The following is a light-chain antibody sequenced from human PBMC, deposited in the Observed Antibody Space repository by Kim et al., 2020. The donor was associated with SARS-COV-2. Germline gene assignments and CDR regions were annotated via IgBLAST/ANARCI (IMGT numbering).Light chain of an antibody. CDR3: QQVNYFPFT. CDR1: EDIATY. V-gene: IGKV1-12*01. Sequence: SASVGNRVTITCRATEDIATYLAWYQQKPGKAPKLLIYGASSLQSGVPSSFIGSGSGTDFTLTITSLQPEDLATYYCQQVNYFPFTFGPGTKLEI. CDR2: GAS. J-gene: IGKJ3*01.